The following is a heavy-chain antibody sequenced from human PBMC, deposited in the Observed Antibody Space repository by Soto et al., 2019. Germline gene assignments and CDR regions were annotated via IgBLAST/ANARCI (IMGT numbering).Heavy chain of an antibody. J-gene: IGHJ4*02. D-gene: IGHD3-9*01. V-gene: IGHV4-4*07. CDR3: VAVSHDMNYSDH. CDR1: GGSISSYY. CDR2: MFVSGST. Sequence: PSETLSLTCTVSGGSISSYYWGWIRQPAGKGLEWIGRMFVSGSTNYNPSLKSRITMSIDTSKNQFSLKLTSVTAADTAVYYCVAVSHDMNYSDHWGQGTLVTGS.